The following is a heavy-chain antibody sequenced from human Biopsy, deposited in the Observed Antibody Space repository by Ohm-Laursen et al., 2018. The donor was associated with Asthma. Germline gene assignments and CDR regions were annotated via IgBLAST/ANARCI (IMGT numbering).Heavy chain of an antibody. CDR2: TWYDGSNK. CDR1: GFTFSSYG. J-gene: IGHJ5*02. D-gene: IGHD3-3*01. Sequence: SLRLSCTASGFTFSSYGMHWVRQAPGKGLEWVAVTWYDGSNKYYADSVKGRFTISRDNSKNTLYLQMNSLRAEDTAVYYCARDMDDFWRNNWFDPWGQGTLVTVSS. V-gene: IGHV3-33*01. CDR3: ARDMDDFWRNNWFDP.